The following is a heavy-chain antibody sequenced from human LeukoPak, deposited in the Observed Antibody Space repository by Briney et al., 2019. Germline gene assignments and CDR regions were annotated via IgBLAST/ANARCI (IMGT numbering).Heavy chain of an antibody. Sequence: GRSLRLSCAASGFTFDDYAMHWVRQAPGKGLEWVSAISGSGGSTYYADSVKGRFTISRDNSKNTLYLQMNSLRAEDTAVYYCAKDYSTVTTGYYYYGMDVWGQGTTVTVSS. CDR1: GFTFDDYA. J-gene: IGHJ6*02. CDR2: ISGSGGST. V-gene: IGHV3-23*01. D-gene: IGHD4-17*01. CDR3: AKDYSTVTTGYYYYGMDV.